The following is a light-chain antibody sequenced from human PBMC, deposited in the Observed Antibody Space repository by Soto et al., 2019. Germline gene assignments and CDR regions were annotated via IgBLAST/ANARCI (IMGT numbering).Light chain of an antibody. CDR3: QQRSNWPT. V-gene: IGKV3-11*01. Sequence: EIVLTQSPATLSLSPGEGATLSCRASQSVSSYLAWYQQKPGQAPRLLIYDATNRATGIPARFRGSGSGTDFTLTISSLEPEDFAVYYCQQRSNWPTFGGGTKGDI. J-gene: IGKJ4*01. CDR1: QSVSSY. CDR2: DAT.